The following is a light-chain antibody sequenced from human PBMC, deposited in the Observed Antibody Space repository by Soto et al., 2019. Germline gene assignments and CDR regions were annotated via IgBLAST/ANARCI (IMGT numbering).Light chain of an antibody. V-gene: IGKV1-39*01. J-gene: IGKJ2*01. CDR3: QQSFSTPPS. CDR2: AAS. Sequence: DIQMTQSPSSLSASVGDRVTITCRASQGIRNDLGWYQQKPGKAPKRLIYAASSLQSGVPSRFSGSGSGTDFVLTINTLQAEDFATYYCQQSFSTPPSFGQGTKLEIK. CDR1: QGIRND.